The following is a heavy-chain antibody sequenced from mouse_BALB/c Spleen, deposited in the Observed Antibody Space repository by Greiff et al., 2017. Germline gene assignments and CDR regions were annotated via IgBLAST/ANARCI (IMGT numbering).Heavy chain of an antibody. CDR3: ASPQATKAMDY. CDR1: GFNIKDTY. CDR2: IDPANGNT. Sequence: VQLQQSGAELVKPGASVKLSCTASGFNIKDTYMHWVKQRPEQGLEWIGRIDPANGNTKYDPKFQGKATITADTSSNTAYLQLSSLTSEDTAVYYCASPQATKAMDYWGQGTSVTVSS. J-gene: IGHJ4*01. V-gene: IGHV14-3*02. D-gene: IGHD3-2*02.